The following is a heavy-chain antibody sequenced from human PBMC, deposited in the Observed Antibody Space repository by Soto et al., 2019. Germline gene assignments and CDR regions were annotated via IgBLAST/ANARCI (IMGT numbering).Heavy chain of an antibody. J-gene: IGHJ4*02. CDR1: GFSLSTSGMC. V-gene: IGHV2-70*01. Sequence: GSGPTLVNPTQTLTLTCTSSGFSLSTSGMCVSWIRQPPGKALEWLALIDWDDDKYYSASLKTRLTISKDTSKNQVVLTMTNMDPVDTATYYCARAMYYDFDRPFDYWGQGTLVTVSS. CDR3: ARAMYYDFDRPFDY. D-gene: IGHD3-3*01. CDR2: IDWDDDK.